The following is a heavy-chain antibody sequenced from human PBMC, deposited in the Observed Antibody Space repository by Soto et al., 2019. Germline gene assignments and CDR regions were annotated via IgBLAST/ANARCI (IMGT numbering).Heavy chain of an antibody. CDR3: ARVVMTTVPASYYYGMDV. J-gene: IGHJ6*02. CDR2: IIPFIGTA. CDR1: GGTFSSYA. V-gene: IGHV1-69*18. D-gene: IGHD4-4*01. Sequence: QVQLVQSGAEVKKPGSPVTVSCKASGGTFSSYAISWVRQAPGQGLECMGRIIPFIGTANYAQKFQGRVTITADESTSTAYMELTSLRSEDTAVYYCARVVMTTVPASYYYGMDVWGQGTTVTVSS.